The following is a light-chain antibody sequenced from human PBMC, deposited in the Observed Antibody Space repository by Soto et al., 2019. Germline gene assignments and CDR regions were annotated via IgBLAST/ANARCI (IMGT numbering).Light chain of an antibody. CDR3: QQYHNWPLT. Sequence: EIVMTQSPATLSVSPGERATLSCRASQSVGSNFAWYQQKPGQAPRLLIYGASTRATGVPARISGSGSGTEFTLTISSLQSEDFAVYYCQQYHNWPLTFGGGTKVEIK. V-gene: IGKV3-15*01. CDR2: GAS. J-gene: IGKJ4*01. CDR1: QSVGSN.